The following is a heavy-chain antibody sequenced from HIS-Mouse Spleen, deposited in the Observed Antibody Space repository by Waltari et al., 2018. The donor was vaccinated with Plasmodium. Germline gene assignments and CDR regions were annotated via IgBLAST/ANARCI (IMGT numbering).Heavy chain of an antibody. V-gene: IGHV3-30*03. CDR1: AFPFSSSG. J-gene: IGHJ4*02. CDR3: ATSGLTGGTYYFDY. CDR2: ISYDGSNK. D-gene: IGHD7-27*01. Sequence: QVQLVESGGGVVQPGRSLSPPWPGSAFPFSSSGMHWVRQAPGKGLEWVAVISYDGSNKYYADSVKGRFTISRDNSKNTLYLQMNSLRAEDTAVYYCATSGLTGGTYYFDYWGQGTLVTVSS.